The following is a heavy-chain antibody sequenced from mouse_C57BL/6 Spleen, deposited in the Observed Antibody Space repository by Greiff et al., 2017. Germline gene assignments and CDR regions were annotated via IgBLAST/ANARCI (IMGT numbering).Heavy chain of an antibody. CDR2: ISSGGSYT. V-gene: IGHV5-6*02. Sequence: EVKLVESGGDLVKPGGSLKLSCAASGFTFSSYGMSWVRQTPDKRLEWVATISSGGSYTYYPDSVKGRFTISRDNAKNTLYLQMSSLKSEDTAMYYCASRITTVPFDYWGQGTTLTVSS. CDR3: ASRITTVPFDY. D-gene: IGHD1-1*01. J-gene: IGHJ2*01. CDR1: GFTFSSYG.